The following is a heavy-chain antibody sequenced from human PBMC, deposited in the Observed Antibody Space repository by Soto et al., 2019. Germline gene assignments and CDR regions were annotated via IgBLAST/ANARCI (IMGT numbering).Heavy chain of an antibody. Sequence: SETLSLTCAVSGGSISSSNWWSLVRQPPGKGLEWIGEIYHSGSTNYNPSLKSRVTISVDTSKNQFSLKLTSVTAADTAVYYCARVRGNQLLGWFDPWGQGTLVTVS. CDR2: IYHSGST. CDR3: ARVRGNQLLGWFDP. V-gene: IGHV4-4*02. J-gene: IGHJ5*02. D-gene: IGHD2-2*01. CDR1: GGSISSSNW.